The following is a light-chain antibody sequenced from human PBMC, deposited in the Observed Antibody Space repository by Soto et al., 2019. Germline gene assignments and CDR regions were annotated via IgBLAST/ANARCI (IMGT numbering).Light chain of an antibody. CDR2: KAS. J-gene: IGKJ1*01. V-gene: IGKV1-5*03. CDR1: QSISTW. Sequence: DIRMTQSPSTLSASVGDRVTITCRASQSISTWLAWYQQEPGKAPKLLIHKASSLQSGVPSRFSVTGSGTEFTLTITGLHPDDCANYYCQQYNSYCPTFGQGTRVEIK. CDR3: QQYNSYCPT.